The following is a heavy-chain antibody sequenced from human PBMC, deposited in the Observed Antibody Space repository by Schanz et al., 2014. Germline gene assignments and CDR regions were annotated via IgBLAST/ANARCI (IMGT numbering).Heavy chain of an antibody. CDR2: FVHPGGST. CDR1: GFTFSSYA. Sequence: VQLVESGGGVVQPGRSLRLSCAASGFTFSSYAMSWVRQAPGKGLEWVSFVHPGGSTYYPDSVKGRFTISTDNSKNTLYLQMNSLRAEDTAVYYCAKGRFGELSAFDIWGQGTMVTVSS. V-gene: IGHV3-23*03. CDR3: AKGRFGELSAFDI. J-gene: IGHJ3*02. D-gene: IGHD3-10*01.